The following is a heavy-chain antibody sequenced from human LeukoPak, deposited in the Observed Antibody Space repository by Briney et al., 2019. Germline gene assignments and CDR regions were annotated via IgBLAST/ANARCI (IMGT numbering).Heavy chain of an antibody. D-gene: IGHD2-21*01. CDR1: GYTFTDYY. Sequence: GSSVKVSCKASGYTFTDYYLHWVRQAPGQGLEWMGWINPDSGGTNFARKFQDRITMIRDRSISTAYMELNRMRFDDTAIYYCAREKYGVDADVFDIWGQGTMVTVSS. CDR3: AREKYGVDADVFDI. CDR2: INPDSGGT. J-gene: IGHJ3*02. V-gene: IGHV1-2*02.